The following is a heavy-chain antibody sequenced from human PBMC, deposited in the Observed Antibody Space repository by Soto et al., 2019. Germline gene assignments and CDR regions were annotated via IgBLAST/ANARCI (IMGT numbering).Heavy chain of an antibody. Sequence: SVKVSCKASGGTFSIYAISCVGQSALRWLEWMGGIIPIFGTANYAQKFQGRVTITADESTSTAYMELSSLRSEDTAVYYCARHYYDSSGYQPYYFDYWGQGTLVTVSS. J-gene: IGHJ4*02. D-gene: IGHD3-22*01. V-gene: IGHV1-69*13. CDR2: IIPIFGTA. CDR3: ARHYYDSSGYQPYYFDY. CDR1: GGTFSIYA.